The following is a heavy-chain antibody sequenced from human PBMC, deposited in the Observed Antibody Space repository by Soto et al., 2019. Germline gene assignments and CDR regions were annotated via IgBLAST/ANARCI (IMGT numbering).Heavy chain of an antibody. D-gene: IGHD3-10*01. J-gene: IGHJ4*02. CDR3: ATGRVYFGSEY. CDR1: GGSITSYY. V-gene: IGHV4-59*01. Sequence: QVQLQESGPGLVKPLETLSLTCTVPGGSITSYYWSWVRQPPGKGLEWIGYIYYNGTINSNPSLKSRLTISLDTSKNQFSLRLSSVTAADTAVYYCATGRVYFGSEYWGQGTLVTVSS. CDR2: IYYNGTI.